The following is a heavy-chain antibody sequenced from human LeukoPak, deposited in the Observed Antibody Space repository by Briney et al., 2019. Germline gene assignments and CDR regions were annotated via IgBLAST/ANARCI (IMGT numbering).Heavy chain of an antibody. CDR1: GFTFSSYW. CDR3: ARAGSYRFDY. V-gene: IGHV3-74*01. Sequence: GGSLRLSCAASGFTFSSYWVDWVGQGPGKGLVWVSRINTDGSSTSYADSVKGRFTISRNNAKNTLYLQTNRLTAEDTAVYYCARAGSYRFDYWGQGTLVTVSS. D-gene: IGHD1-26*01. CDR2: INTDGSST. J-gene: IGHJ4*02.